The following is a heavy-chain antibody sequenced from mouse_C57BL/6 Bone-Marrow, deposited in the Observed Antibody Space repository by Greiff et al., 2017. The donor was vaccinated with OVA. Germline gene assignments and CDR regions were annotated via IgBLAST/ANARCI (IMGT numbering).Heavy chain of an antibody. V-gene: IGHV1-19*01. CDR3: ARWGGYYYAMDY. CDR1: GYTFTDYY. CDR2: INPYNGGT. D-gene: IGHD2-2*01. Sequence: EVQLQQSGPVLVKPGASVKMSCKASGYTFTDYYMNWVKQSHGKSLEWIGVINPYNGGTSYNQKFKGKATLTVDKSSSTAYMELNSLTSEDSAVYYCARWGGYYYAMDYWGQGTSVTVSS. J-gene: IGHJ4*01.